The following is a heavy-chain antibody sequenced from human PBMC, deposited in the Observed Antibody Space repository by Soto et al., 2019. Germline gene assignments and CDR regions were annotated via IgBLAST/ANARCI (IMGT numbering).Heavy chain of an antibody. V-gene: IGHV3-9*01. J-gene: IGHJ4*02. D-gene: IGHD3-10*01. CDR3: AKGRYWGYFDN. CDR2: TSWNSGSI. Sequence: GGSLRLSCAASGFTFHESAMHWVRQAPGKGLELVSGTSWNSGSIQYADTVRGRFTISRDNAKNSLYLQMSSLRPDDTALYYCAKGRYWGYFDNWGQGT. CDR1: GFTFHESA.